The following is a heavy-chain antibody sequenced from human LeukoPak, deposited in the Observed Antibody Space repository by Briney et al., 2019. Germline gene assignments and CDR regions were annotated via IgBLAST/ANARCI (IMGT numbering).Heavy chain of an antibody. CDR3: ARATLYYYDSSGYSFDY. CDR2: IYYSGST. V-gene: IGHV4-31*03. CDR1: GGSISSGGYY. J-gene: IGHJ4*02. D-gene: IGHD3-22*01. Sequence: SETLSLTCTVSGGSISSGGYYWSWIRQHPGKGLEWIGYIYYSGSTYYNPSLKSRVTISVDTSKNQFSLKLSSVTAADTAVYFCARATLYYYDSSGYSFDYWGQGTLVTVSS.